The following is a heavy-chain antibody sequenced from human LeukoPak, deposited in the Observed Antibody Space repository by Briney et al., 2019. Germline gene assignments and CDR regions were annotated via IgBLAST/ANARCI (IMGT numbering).Heavy chain of an antibody. J-gene: IGHJ5*02. V-gene: IGHV4-34*01. CDR2: INHSGST. D-gene: IGHD1-26*01. Sequence: SETLSLTCAVYGGSFSGYYWSWIRQPPGKGLEWIGEINHSGSTNYNPSLKSRVTISVDTSKNQFSLKLSSVTAADTAVYYCASGGSPRDWFDPGGQGTLVTVS. CDR1: GGSFSGYY. CDR3: ASGGSPRDWFDP.